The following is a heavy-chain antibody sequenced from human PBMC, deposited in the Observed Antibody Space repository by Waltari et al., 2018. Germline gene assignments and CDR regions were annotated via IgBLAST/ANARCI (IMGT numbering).Heavy chain of an antibody. D-gene: IGHD3-22*01. V-gene: IGHV3-74*01. Sequence: EVHLAESGGGVVQPGGSLRLSCTGSGFRFGDYWMHWVRQAPGKGLEWVSRINVDGGYISYGDSVKGRFTISRDNAKNSLYLQMNSLRPEDTAVYYCARDQWFGFDIWGQGTMVTVSS. J-gene: IGHJ3*02. CDR1: GFRFGDYW. CDR2: INVDGGYI. CDR3: ARDQWFGFDI.